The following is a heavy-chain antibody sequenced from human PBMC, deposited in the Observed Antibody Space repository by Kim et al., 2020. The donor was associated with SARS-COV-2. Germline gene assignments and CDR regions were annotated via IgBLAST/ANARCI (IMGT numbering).Heavy chain of an antibody. CDR2: ISWNSGSI. D-gene: IGHD6-13*01. J-gene: IGHJ4*02. CDR1: GFTFGDYA. CDR3: AKDVRAAASGFFDY. V-gene: IGHV3-9*01. Sequence: GGSLRLSCAASGFTFGDYAMHWVRQAPGKGLEWVSGISWNSGSIGYADSVKGRFTISRDNAKNSLYLQMNSLRAEDTALYYCAKDVRAAASGFFDYWGQGTLVTVSS.